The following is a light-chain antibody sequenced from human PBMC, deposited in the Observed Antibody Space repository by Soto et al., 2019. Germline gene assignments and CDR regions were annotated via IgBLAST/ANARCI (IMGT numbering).Light chain of an antibody. Sequence: QAVVTQSSSASASLGSSVKITCTLSSGHRTYIIAWHQQQPGKAPRYLMKLEGSGSYNKGSGVPDRFSGSSSGADRYLTISNLQFEDEADYYCETWDSTSWVFGGGTKLTVL. CDR3: ETWDSTSWV. CDR2: LEGSGSY. CDR1: SGHRTYI. J-gene: IGLJ3*02. V-gene: IGLV4-60*02.